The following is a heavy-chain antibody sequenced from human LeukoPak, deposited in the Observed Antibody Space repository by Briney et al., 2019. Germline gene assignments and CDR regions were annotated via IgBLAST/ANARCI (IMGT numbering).Heavy chain of an antibody. Sequence: GRSLRLSCAASGFTFSSYALHWVRQAPGKGLEWVAAISYGGSSEYYADSVKGRFTVSGDNSENTVYLQMNSLRAEDTAVYYCARGGNTGYDGFDYWGQGTLVTVSS. J-gene: IGHJ4*02. CDR2: ISYGGSSE. D-gene: IGHD5-12*01. CDR3: ARGGNTGYDGFDY. V-gene: IGHV3-30-3*01. CDR1: GFTFSSYA.